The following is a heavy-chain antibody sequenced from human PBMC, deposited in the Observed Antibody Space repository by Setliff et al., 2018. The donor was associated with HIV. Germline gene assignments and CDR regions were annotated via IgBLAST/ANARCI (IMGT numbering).Heavy chain of an antibody. CDR3: ARDRYTWNYGKNYMDV. J-gene: IGHJ6*03. D-gene: IGHD1-7*01. CDR2: INHSGST. CDR1: GGSISSGGYY. V-gene: IGHV4-31*03. Sequence: SETLSLTCTVSGGSISSGGYYWSWIRQQPGKGLEWIGYINHSGSTNYNPSLKSRVTISVDTSKNQFSPKLSSVTAADTAVYYCARDRYTWNYGKNYMDVWGKGTTVTVSS.